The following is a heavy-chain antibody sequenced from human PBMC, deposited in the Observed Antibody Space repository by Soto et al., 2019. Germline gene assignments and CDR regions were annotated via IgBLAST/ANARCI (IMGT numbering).Heavy chain of an antibody. CDR2: IYPGGYSNNPKS. V-gene: IGHV5-51*01. CDR1: GYTFTGYY. J-gene: IGHJ4*02. Sequence: GASVKIDCKASGYTFTGYYMHGVRQMPGTGLEWMGMIYPGGYSNNPKSEYGPGFRGQVTISADRSISTAYLQWSSLKASDTAMYYCARSSGSYYDPLGSWGQGTLVTVSS. D-gene: IGHD3-10*01. CDR3: ARSSGSYYDPLGS.